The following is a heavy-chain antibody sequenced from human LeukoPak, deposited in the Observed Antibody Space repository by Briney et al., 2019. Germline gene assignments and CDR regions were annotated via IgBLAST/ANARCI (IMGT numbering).Heavy chain of an antibody. CDR2: VDSSGNT. Sequence: SETMSLICTVSGGSISSYYWSWLRQSAGNRLEWIGHVDSSGNTNYNPSLESRVTMSVDTSKKQFSLKLTSVTAADMAVYFCARQFLVGSTFHAFDLWGQGTRVTVSS. J-gene: IGHJ3*01. V-gene: IGHV4-4*07. CDR3: ARQFLVGSTFHAFDL. D-gene: IGHD1-26*01. CDR1: GGSISSYY.